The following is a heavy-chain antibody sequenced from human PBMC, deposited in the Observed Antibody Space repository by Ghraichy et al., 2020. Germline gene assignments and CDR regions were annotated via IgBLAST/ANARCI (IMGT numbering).Heavy chain of an antibody. CDR3: ATTVAGYFDY. CDR2: IKQDGSEK. CDR1: GFTFSTYW. J-gene: IGHJ4*02. V-gene: IGHV3-7*01. D-gene: IGHD6-19*01. Sequence: GGSLRLSCAASGFTFSTYWMSWVRQAPGKGLEWVANIKQDGSEKYYVDSVKGRFTISRDNVKNSLYLEMNSLRAEDTAVYYCATTVAGYFDYWGQGTLVIVSS.